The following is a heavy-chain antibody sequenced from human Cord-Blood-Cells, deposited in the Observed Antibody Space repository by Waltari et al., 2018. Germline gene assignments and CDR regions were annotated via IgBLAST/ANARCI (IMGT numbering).Heavy chain of an antibody. V-gene: IGHV1-69*01. CDR2: IIPIFGTA. CDR3: ARVVVVTAIPYYYYGMDV. Sequence: VQLVQSGAEVKKPGSSVKVSCKASGGTFSSYAISWVRQAPGQGPEWMGGIIPIFGTANYAQKFQGRVTITADESTSTAYMELSSLRSEDTAVYYCARVVVVTAIPYYYYGMDVWGQGTTVTVSS. J-gene: IGHJ6*02. D-gene: IGHD2-21*02. CDR1: GGTFSSYA.